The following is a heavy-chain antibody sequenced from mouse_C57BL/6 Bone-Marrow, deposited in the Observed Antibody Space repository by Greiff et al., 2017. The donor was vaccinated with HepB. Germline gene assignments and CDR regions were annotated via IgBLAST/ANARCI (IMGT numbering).Heavy chain of an antibody. CDR3: ASPYDYDEGWFAY. CDR2: INPSSGYT. CDR1: GYTFTSYW. J-gene: IGHJ3*01. D-gene: IGHD2-4*01. Sequence: VQLVESGAELAKPGASVKLSCKASGYTFTSYWMHWVKQRPGQGLEWLGYINPSSGYTKYNQKFKDKATLTADKSSSTAYMQPSSLTYEDSAVDYCASPYDYDEGWFAYWGQGTLVTVSA. V-gene: IGHV1-7*01.